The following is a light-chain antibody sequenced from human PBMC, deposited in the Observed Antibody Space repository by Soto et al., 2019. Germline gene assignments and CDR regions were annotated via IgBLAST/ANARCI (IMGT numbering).Light chain of an antibody. CDR2: GAS. CDR1: QSFSSSY. V-gene: IGKV3-20*01. J-gene: IGKJ3*01. CDR3: QQYGSSPFT. Sequence: EIVLTQSPGTLSLSPGERATLSCRASQSFSSSYLAWYQQKPGQAPRLLIYGASSRATGIPEWFSGSGSGTVFTLTISRLEPEYFAVYYWQQYGSSPFTFGPGTKVDIK.